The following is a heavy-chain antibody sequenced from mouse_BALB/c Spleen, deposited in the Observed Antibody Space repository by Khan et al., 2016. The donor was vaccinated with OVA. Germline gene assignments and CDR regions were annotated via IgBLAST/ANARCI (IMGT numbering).Heavy chain of an antibody. CDR3: ARDGSRYTDAMDY. CDR2: ISSSGST. V-gene: IGHV3-2*02. Sequence: QLEESGPGLVKPSQSLSLTCTVTGYSITSDYAWNWIRQFPGNKLEWMGYISSSGSTNYNPALKSRISITRDTSKNQFFLQLNSVTTEDTATYDCARDGSRYTDAMDYWGQGTSVTVSS. D-gene: IGHD2-3*01. J-gene: IGHJ4*01. CDR1: GYSITSDYA.